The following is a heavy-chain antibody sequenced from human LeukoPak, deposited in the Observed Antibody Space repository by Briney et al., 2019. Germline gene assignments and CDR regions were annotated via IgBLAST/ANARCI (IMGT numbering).Heavy chain of an antibody. J-gene: IGHJ5*02. CDR1: GFTFSSYS. CDR3: ARGLGIQTRYCSSTSCYAPSWFDP. Sequence: GGSLRLSCAASGFTFSSYSMNWVRQAPGKGLEWVSSISSSSSYIYYADSVKGRFTISRDNAKNSLYLQMNSLRAEDTAVYYCARGLGIQTRYCSSTSCYAPSWFDPWGQGTLVTVSS. D-gene: IGHD2-2*01. V-gene: IGHV3-21*01. CDR2: ISSSSSYI.